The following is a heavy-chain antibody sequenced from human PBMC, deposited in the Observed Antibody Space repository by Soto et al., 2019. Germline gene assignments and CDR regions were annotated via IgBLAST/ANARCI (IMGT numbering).Heavy chain of an antibody. D-gene: IGHD3-3*01. CDR2: IYYSGST. V-gene: IGHV4-31*03. CDR3: ARGEDDFWSGYYTGYYYYGMDV. CDR1: GGPISSGGYY. J-gene: IGHJ6*02. Sequence: SETLSLTCTVSGGPISSGGYYWSWIRQHPGKGLEWIGYIYYSGSTYYNPSLKSRVTISVDTSKNQFSLKLSSVTAADTAVYYCARGEDDFWSGYYTGYYYYGMDVWGQGTTVTVS.